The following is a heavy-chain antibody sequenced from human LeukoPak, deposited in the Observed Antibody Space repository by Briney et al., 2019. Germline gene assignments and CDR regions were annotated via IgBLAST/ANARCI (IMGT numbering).Heavy chain of an antibody. CDR3: ARRGTGHGMDV. V-gene: IGHV3-74*01. D-gene: IGHD1-1*01. CDR1: GSTFNNYW. CDR2: IHNDGSSA. J-gene: IGHJ6*02. Sequence: GGSLRLSCAASGSTFNNYWIHWVRQVPGKGLVWVSRIHNDGSSASYVDSVKGRFTISRDNAKNTLFLQMNSLRAEDTAVYYCARRGTGHGMDVWGQGTTVIVSS.